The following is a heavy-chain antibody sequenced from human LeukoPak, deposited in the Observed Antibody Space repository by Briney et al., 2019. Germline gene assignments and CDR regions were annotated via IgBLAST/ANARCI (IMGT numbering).Heavy chain of an antibody. Sequence: GASVQVSCKASGYTFTSYDINWVRQATGQGLEWMGWMNPSSGNTGYAQKFQGRVTMTRDTSIGTAYMELSSLRSEDTAVYYCARRGAGTHFDYWGQGTLVTVSS. CDR2: MNPSSGNT. CDR3: ARRGAGTHFDY. CDR1: GYTFTSYD. J-gene: IGHJ4*02. V-gene: IGHV1-8*01. D-gene: IGHD6-19*01.